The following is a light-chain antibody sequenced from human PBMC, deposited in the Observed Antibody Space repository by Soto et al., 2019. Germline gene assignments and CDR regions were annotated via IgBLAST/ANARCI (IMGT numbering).Light chain of an antibody. J-gene: IGKJ2*01. CDR3: QRYGSSPPFT. CDR2: GAY. V-gene: IGKV3-20*01. Sequence: EIVLTQSPGTLPLSPGERATLSCRASQKVSSSYLAWYQQKPGQAPRLLIYGAYTRATGIPDRFSGSGSGTDFTLTISRLEPEDFAVYFCQRYGSSPPFTFGQGTKVDIK. CDR1: QKVSSSY.